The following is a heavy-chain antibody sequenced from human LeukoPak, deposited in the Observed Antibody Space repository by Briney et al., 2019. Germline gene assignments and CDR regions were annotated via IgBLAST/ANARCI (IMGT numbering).Heavy chain of an antibody. D-gene: IGHD6-19*01. J-gene: IGHJ4*02. CDR1: GGTISRYY. CDR2: IYNGLPT. V-gene: IGHV4-4*09. CDR3: VQTTGWPGFDY. Sequence: SETLSLICTTSGGTISRYYWSWVRQPPGKGLEWMGNIYNGLPTLYNPSLNSRGTILVDESTRQFSLQLASVTAADTAVYYCVQTTGWPGFDYWGQGILVTVSS.